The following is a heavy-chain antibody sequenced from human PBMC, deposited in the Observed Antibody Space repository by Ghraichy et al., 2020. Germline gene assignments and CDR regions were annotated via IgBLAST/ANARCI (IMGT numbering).Heavy chain of an antibody. Sequence: SETLSLTCTVSGGSIITTTFYWGWIRQSPGRGLEWIASISHTGATHYNPSLKSRVTISIDTSKSRFSLNLKSVTAADTAVYYCARHNVVAASHPFDPWGQGTLVTVSS. J-gene: IGHJ5*02. CDR3: ARHNVVAASHPFDP. CDR1: GGSIITTTFY. CDR2: ISHTGAT. D-gene: IGHD2-15*01. V-gene: IGHV4-39*01.